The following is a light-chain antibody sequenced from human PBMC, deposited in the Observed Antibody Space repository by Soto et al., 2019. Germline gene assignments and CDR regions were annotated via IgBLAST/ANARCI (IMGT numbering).Light chain of an antibody. J-gene: IGKJ1*01. V-gene: IGKV1-5*03. CDR2: QAS. CDR1: QSISSW. CDR3: HQYNSFTWT. Sequence: DIQMTQSPSTLSASVGDRVTITCRASQSISSWYAWYKQKPGKAPKLLIYQASSLETGVPSRFGGSGSGTEFTLTISSLEPDDFAAYYCHQYNSFTWTFGQGTKVEIK.